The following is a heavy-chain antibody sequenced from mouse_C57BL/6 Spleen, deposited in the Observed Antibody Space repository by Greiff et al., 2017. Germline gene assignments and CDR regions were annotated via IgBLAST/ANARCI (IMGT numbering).Heavy chain of an antibody. CDR3: ARGSYYSNYDWYFDV. J-gene: IGHJ1*03. V-gene: IGHV1-61*01. Sequence: QVQLHQPGAELVRPGSSVKLSCKASGYTFTSYWMAWVKQSPGQGLEWIGNIYPSGSETHYNQKFKDKATLTVDKSSSTAYMQLSSLTSEDSAVYYCARGSYYSNYDWYFDVWGTGTTVTVSS. D-gene: IGHD2-5*01. CDR2: IYPSGSET. CDR1: GYTFTSYW.